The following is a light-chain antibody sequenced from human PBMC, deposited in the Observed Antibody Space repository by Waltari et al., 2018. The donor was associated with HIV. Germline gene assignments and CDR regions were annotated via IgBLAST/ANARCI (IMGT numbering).Light chain of an antibody. CDR1: QSISSN. CDR2: EAS. Sequence: EVVMTQSPGTLSVSPGDRATLSCRASQSISSNLAWCQQKPGQAPRLLLYEASTGATGVPARFIGSGFGTDFTLIITSLQFEDVAVYYCQQYNNWPRTFGQGTKVEF. V-gene: IGKV3-15*01. J-gene: IGKJ1*01. CDR3: QQYNNWPRT.